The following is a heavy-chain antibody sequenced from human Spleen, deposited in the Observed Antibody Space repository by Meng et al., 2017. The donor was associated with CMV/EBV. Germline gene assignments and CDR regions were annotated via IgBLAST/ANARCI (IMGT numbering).Heavy chain of an antibody. Sequence: GESLKISCAASGFTFSSYDMHWVRQAPGKGLEWVAFIRYDGSNKYYADSVKGRFTISRDNAKNSLYLQMNSLRAEDTAVYYCARAQYSSSWYYFDYWGQGTLVTVSS. CDR1: GFTFSSYD. J-gene: IGHJ4*02. CDR2: IRYDGSNK. D-gene: IGHD6-13*01. V-gene: IGHV3-30*02. CDR3: ARAQYSSSWYYFDY.